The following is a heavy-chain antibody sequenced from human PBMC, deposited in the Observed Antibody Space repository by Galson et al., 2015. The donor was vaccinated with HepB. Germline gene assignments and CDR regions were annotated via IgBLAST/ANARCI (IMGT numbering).Heavy chain of an antibody. D-gene: IGHD2-21*01. CDR1: GFSLTSGVG. Sequence: PALVKPTQTLTLPCTFSGFSLTSGVGVGWIRQSPGKALEGLAFIYWDGDKGFSPSLKNRLTITKDTSKNQVVLTMTNMDPVDTGTYYCAHREGGGAPFDYWGQGTLVTVSS. CDR2: IYWDGDK. J-gene: IGHJ4*02. V-gene: IGHV2-5*02. CDR3: AHREGGGAPFDY.